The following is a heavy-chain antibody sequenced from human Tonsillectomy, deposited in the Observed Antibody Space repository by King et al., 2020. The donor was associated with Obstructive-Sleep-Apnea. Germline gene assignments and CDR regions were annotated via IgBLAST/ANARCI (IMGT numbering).Heavy chain of an antibody. V-gene: IGHV4-30-4*01. J-gene: IGHJ5*02. CDR1: GGSISSGDYY. Sequence: QLQESGPGLVKPSQTLSLTCTVSGGSISSGDYYWSWIRQPPGKGLEWIGYIYYSGSTYYNPSLKSRVTIPVDTSKNQFSLKLSSVTAADTAVYYCARDFPTYYYGSGSFSGFDPWGQGTLVTVSS. CDR2: IYYSGST. CDR3: ARDFPTYYYGSGSFSGFDP. D-gene: IGHD3-10*01.